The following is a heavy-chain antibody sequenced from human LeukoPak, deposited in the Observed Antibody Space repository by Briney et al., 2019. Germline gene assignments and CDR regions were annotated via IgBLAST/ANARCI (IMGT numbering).Heavy chain of an antibody. CDR2: IYYSGST. V-gene: IGHV4-59*11. CDR3: ARDPYYYDSSGYYYDHAFDI. J-gene: IGHJ3*02. CDR1: GGSISSHY. Sequence: SETLSLTCTVSGGSISSHYWSWIRQPPGKGLEWIGYIYYSGSTNYNPSLKSRVTISVDTSKNQFSLKLRSVTAADTAAYYCARDPYYYDSSGYYYDHAFDIWGQGTMVTVSS. D-gene: IGHD3-22*01.